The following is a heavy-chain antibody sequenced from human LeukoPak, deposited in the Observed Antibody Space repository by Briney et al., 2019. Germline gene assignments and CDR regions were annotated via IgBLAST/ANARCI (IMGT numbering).Heavy chain of an antibody. D-gene: IGHD6-19*01. CDR2: ISSSGSYI. CDR1: RFTFSSYS. CDR3: AKDARRTFGLSSGLYRGSYYFDY. Sequence: AGGSLRLSCAASRFTFSSYSMNWVRQAPGKGLEWVSSISSSGSYIYYADSVKGRFTISKDNSKNTLFLQMNSLRPEGTAVYYCAKDARRTFGLSSGLYRGSYYFDYWGQGTLVTVSS. J-gene: IGHJ4*02. V-gene: IGHV3-21*01.